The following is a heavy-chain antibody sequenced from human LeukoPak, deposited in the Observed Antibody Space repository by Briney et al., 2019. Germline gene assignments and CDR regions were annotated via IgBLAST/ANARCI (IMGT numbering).Heavy chain of an antibody. CDR3: ARVGGITMIVVLITDAFDI. D-gene: IGHD3-22*01. CDR2: IYYSGST. V-gene: IGHV4-34*01. Sequence: KASETLSLTCAVYGGSLSAYWSWIRQPPGKGLEWIGSIYYSGSTYYNPSLKSRVTISVDTSKNQFSLKLRSVTAADTAVYYCARVGGITMIVVLITDAFDIWGQGTMVTVSS. J-gene: IGHJ3*02. CDR1: GGSLSAY.